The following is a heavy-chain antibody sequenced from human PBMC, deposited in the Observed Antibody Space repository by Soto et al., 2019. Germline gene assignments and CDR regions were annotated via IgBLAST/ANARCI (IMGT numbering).Heavy chain of an antibody. D-gene: IGHD5-12*01. CDR1: GFTFISYA. CDR2: ISGSGGGT. CDR3: AKAWMDNARQRYFDH. J-gene: IGHJ4*02. Sequence: GGSLRLSCAASGFTFISYAMSWVRQAPGKGLEWVSAISGSGGGTYYADSVKGRFTISRDNSKNTLYLQMNSLRAEDTAVYSCAKAWMDNARQRYFDHWGQGTLVTVSS. V-gene: IGHV3-23*01.